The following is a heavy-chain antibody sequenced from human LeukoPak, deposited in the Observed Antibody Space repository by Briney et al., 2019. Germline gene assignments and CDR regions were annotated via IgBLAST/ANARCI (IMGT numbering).Heavy chain of an antibody. CDR1: GFTFSTYW. Sequence: GGSLRLSCAASGFTFSTYWMHWVRQAPGKGLVWVSRINSDGSSTSYADSVKGRFTISRDNAKNTLYLQMNSLRAEDTAVYYCAKSGGSSGLNWFDPWGQGTLVTVSS. CDR3: AKSGGSSGLNWFDP. D-gene: IGHD3-22*01. CDR2: INSDGSST. J-gene: IGHJ5*02. V-gene: IGHV3-74*01.